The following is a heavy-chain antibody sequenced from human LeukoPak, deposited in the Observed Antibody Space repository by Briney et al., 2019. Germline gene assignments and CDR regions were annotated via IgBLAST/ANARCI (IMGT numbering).Heavy chain of an antibody. Sequence: SETLSLTCTVSGGSISSSDFYWGWIRQPPGKGLKWIASIYYSGTTHYNPSHQSRVTMSVDTSKNQFSLKLSSVTAADTAVFYCARDIGSRIWGKGTTVIVSS. V-gene: IGHV4-39*01. CDR3: ARDIGSRI. J-gene: IGHJ6*04. D-gene: IGHD1-26*01. CDR2: IYYSGTT. CDR1: GGSISSSDFY.